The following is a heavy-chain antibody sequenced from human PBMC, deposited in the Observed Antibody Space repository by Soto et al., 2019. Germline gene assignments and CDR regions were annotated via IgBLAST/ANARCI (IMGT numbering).Heavy chain of an antibody. V-gene: IGHV4-30-4*01. Sequence: QVQLQESGPGLVRPSQTLSLTCTVSGGSISSDHYHWTWIRQTPGKGLEWIGYIHYIWSVYYNQSLQSRVTISLDTSKNLFSLKLSYVTDADTAVYFCVREDDGGDRDYYGLDVWGKGTTVTVSS. CDR2: IHYIWSV. J-gene: IGHJ6*04. CDR1: GGSISSDHYH. D-gene: IGHD4-17*01. CDR3: VREDDGGDRDYYGLDV.